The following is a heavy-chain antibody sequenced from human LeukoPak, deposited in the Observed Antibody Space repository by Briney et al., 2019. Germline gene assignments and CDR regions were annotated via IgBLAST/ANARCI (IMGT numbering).Heavy chain of an antibody. V-gene: IGHV4-34*01. CDR3: ARGRGRITIFGVVITNWFDP. Sequence: SETLSLTCAVYGGSSSGYYWSWIRQPPGKGLEWIGEINHSGSTNYNPSLKSRVTISVDTSKNQFSLKLSSVTAADTAVYYCARGRGRITIFGVVITNWFDPWGQGTLVTVSS. CDR1: GGSSSGYY. J-gene: IGHJ5*02. CDR2: INHSGST. D-gene: IGHD3-3*01.